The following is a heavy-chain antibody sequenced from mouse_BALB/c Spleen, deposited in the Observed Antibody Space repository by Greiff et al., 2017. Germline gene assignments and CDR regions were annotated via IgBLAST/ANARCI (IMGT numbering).Heavy chain of an antibody. CDR3: ARGGYCAMDY. CDR2: ISDGGSYT. Sequence: EVQLVESGGGLVKPGGSLKLSCAASGFTFSDYYMYWVRQTPEKRLEWVATISDGGSYTYYPDSVKGRFTISRDNAKNNLYLQMSSLKAEDTAMYYCARGGYCAMDYWGQGTSVTVSA. CDR1: GFTFSDYY. V-gene: IGHV5-4*02. J-gene: IGHJ4*01.